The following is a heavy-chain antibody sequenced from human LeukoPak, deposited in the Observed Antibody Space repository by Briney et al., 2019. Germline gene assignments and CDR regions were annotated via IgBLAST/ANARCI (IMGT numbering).Heavy chain of an antibody. CDR3: AKSNCYGLMDI. CDR1: SGSLSTSNYY. D-gene: IGHD2-8*01. Sequence: SETLSLTCTVSSGSLSTSNYYWGWVRQPPGKALEWIGNIFYSGSTYYSPSLKSRVTISLDTSRNQFSLKLNSLTAADTAGYYCAKSNCYGLMDIWGQGTMVTVSS. J-gene: IGHJ3*02. CDR2: IFYSGST. V-gene: IGHV4-39*07.